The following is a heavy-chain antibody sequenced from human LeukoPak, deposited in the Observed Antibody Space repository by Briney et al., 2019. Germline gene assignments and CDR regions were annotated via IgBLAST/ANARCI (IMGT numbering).Heavy chain of an antibody. J-gene: IGHJ4*02. CDR1: GGSFSGYY. Sequence: SETLSLTCAVYGGSFSGYYWSWIRQPPGKGLEWIGEINHSGSTNYSPSLKSRVTMSVDTSKEQFSLILSSVTAADTAVYYCARGQFQRDYWGQGTLVTVSS. V-gene: IGHV4-34*01. CDR2: INHSGST. CDR3: ARGQFQRDY.